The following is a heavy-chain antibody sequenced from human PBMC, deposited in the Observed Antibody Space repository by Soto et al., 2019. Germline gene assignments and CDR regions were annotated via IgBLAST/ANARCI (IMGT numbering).Heavy chain of an antibody. CDR3: ARVRRALMVYAVFDY. V-gene: IGHV3-53*01. CDR1: GVTVSSNY. Sequence: PGGPLRLPCTASGVTVSSNYMSWVRQAPGKGLEWVSVIYSGGSTYYADSVKGRFTISRDNSKNTLYLQMNSLRAEDTAVYYCARVRRALMVYAVFDYWGQGTLVTVSS. J-gene: IGHJ4*02. D-gene: IGHD2-8*01. CDR2: IYSGGST.